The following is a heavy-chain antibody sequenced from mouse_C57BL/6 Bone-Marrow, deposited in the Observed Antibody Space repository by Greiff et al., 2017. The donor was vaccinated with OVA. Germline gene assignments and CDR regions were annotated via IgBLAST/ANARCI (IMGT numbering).Heavy chain of an antibody. CDR3: ARWVYGSIDY. CDR2: IYPGSGST. D-gene: IGHD1-1*01. Sequence: VKLQQPGAELVKPGASVKMSCKASGYTFTSYGITWVKQRPGQGLEWIGDIYPGSGSTNYNEKFKSKATLTVDTSSSTAYMQLSSLTSEDSAVYYCARWVYGSIDYWGQGTTLTVSS. CDR1: GYTFTSYG. V-gene: IGHV1-55*01. J-gene: IGHJ2*01.